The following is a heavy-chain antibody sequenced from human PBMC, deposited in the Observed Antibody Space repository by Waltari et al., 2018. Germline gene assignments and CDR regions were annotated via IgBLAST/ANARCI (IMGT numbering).Heavy chain of an antibody. V-gene: IGHV4-39*01. CDR1: GGSISSSSYY. J-gene: IGHJ4*02. CDR3: ARRKAVRTYYFDY. CDR2: IYYSGST. Sequence: QLQLQESGPGLVKPSETLSLTCTVSGGSISSSSYYLGWIRQPPGKGLEWIGSIYYSGSTYYNPSLKSRVTISVDTSKNQFSLKLSSVTAADTAVYYCARRKAVRTYYFDYWGQGTLVTVSS.